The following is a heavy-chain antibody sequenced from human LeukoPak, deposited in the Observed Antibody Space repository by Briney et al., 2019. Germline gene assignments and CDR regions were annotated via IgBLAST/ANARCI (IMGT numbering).Heavy chain of an antibody. CDR1: GGSISRGGYY. CDR2: IYYSGST. J-gene: IGHJ6*02. Sequence: MSSETLSLTCTVSGGSISRGGYYGSWIRQHPGKGLEWIGYIYYSGSTYYNPSLKSRVTISVDTSKNQFSLKLSSVTAADTAVYSCATVSHYDNQRAYYYYAMDVWGQGTTVTVSS. V-gene: IGHV4-31*03. D-gene: IGHD3-9*01. CDR3: ATVSHYDNQRAYYYYAMDV.